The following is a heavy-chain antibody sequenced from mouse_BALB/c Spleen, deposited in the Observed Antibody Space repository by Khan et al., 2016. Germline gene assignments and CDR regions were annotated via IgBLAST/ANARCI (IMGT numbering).Heavy chain of an antibody. CDR2: ILPGSGTS. J-gene: IGHJ2*01. V-gene: IGHV1-9*01. Sequence: QVQLQQSGAELMKPGASVKISCKATGYTFSSYWIEWVKQRPGHGLEWIGEILPGSGTSNYNETFKDKATFTADTSSNTAYMQLSSLTSEDSAVYFCFLNYYGSSYDCWGPGTTLTVSS. CDR3: FLNYYGSSYDC. D-gene: IGHD1-1*01. CDR1: GYTFSSYW.